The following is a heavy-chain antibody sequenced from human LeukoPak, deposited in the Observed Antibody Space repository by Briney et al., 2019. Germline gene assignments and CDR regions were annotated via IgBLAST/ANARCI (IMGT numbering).Heavy chain of an antibody. D-gene: IGHD1-26*01. J-gene: IGHJ5*01. CDR3: ARLVGASGFDS. V-gene: IGHV6-1*01. Sequence: SQTLSLTCAISGDSVSTNSATWTWLRQSPSRGLEWLGRTYYRSKWYNDYAVSMKSRITINPDTSKNQFSLQLNSVTPEDTAVYYWARLVGASGFDSWGQGTLVTVSS. CDR2: TYYRSKWYN. CDR1: GDSVSTNSAT.